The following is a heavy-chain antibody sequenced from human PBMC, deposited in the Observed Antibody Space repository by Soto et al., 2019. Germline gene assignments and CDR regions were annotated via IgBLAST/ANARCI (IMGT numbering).Heavy chain of an antibody. CDR3: ERESEDLTSNFDY. Sequence: NPGGSLRLSCAASGFTFTRYSMNWVRQAPGKGLEWVSSISSTTNYIYYGDSMKGRFTIYRDNAKNSLYLEMNSLRAEDTAVYYCERESEDLTSNFDYWGHGTLVTVSS. V-gene: IGHV3-21*06. CDR1: GFTFTRYS. J-gene: IGHJ4*01. CDR2: ISSTTNYI.